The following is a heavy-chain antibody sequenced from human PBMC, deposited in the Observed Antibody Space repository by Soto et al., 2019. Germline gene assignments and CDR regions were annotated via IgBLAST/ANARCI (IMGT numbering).Heavy chain of an antibody. D-gene: IGHD3-22*01. J-gene: IGHJ3*02. CDR3: ARDLTYYDSSATAGAFDI. Sequence: SETLSLTCTVSGGSISSYYWSWIRQPLGKGLEWIGYIYYSGSTNYNPSLKSRVTISVDTSKNQFSLKLSSVTAADTAVYYCARDLTYYDSSATAGAFDIWGQGTMVTVSS. CDR2: IYYSGST. V-gene: IGHV4-59*01. CDR1: GGSISSYY.